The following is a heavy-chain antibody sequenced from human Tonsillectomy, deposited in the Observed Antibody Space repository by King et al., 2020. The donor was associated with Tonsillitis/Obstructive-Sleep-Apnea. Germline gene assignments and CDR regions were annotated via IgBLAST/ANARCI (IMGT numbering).Heavy chain of an antibody. D-gene: IGHD3-3*01. J-gene: IGHJ3*02. Sequence: VQLVESGAEVKKPGESLKISCKGSGYSFTSYWIGWVRQMPGKGLEWMGIIYPGDSDTRYSQSFQGQVTISADKSISTAYLQWSSLKASDTAMYYCARGTYYDFWSGYYDAFDIWGQGTMVTVSS. V-gene: IGHV5-51*01. CDR3: ARGTYYDFWSGYYDAFDI. CDR2: IYPGDSDT. CDR1: GYSFTSYW.